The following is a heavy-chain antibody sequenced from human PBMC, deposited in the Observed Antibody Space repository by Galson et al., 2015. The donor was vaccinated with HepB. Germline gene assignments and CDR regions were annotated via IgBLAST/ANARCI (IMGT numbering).Heavy chain of an antibody. CDR2: IWYDGSNK. D-gene: IGHD1-26*01. J-gene: IGHJ4*02. Sequence: SLRLSCAASGFTFSSHGMTWVRQAPGKGLEWVALIWYDGSNKYYADSVKGRFTISRDNSKITLSLQLNSLRAEDTAVYYCARMSGSHFDYWGQGTMVTVSS. V-gene: IGHV3-33*08. CDR3: ARMSGSHFDY. CDR1: GFTFSSHG.